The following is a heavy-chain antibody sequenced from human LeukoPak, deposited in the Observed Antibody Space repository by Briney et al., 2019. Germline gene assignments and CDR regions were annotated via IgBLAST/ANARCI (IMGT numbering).Heavy chain of an antibody. V-gene: IGHV3-9*03. CDR2: ISWNSGSI. Sequence: GGSLRLSCAASGFTFDDYAMHWVRQAPGKGLEWVSGISWNSGSIGYADSVKGRFTISRDNAKNSLYLQMNSLRAEDMALYYCAKDHSTVYYYYMDVWGKGTTVTVSS. CDR1: GFTFDDYA. J-gene: IGHJ6*03. CDR3: AKDHSTVYYYYMDV. D-gene: IGHD4-17*01.